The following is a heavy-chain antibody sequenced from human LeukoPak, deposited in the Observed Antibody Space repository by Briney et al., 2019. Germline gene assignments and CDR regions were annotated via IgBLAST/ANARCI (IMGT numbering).Heavy chain of an antibody. D-gene: IGHD4/OR15-4a*01. Sequence: GTSLRLSCAASGFTFSSYAMSWVRQAPGKGLEWVSAISGGSDSTYYADSVKGRFTISRDNSKNTLFLRMNSLRAEDTAVYYCAKSGLSRFDYWGQGTLVTVSS. CDR2: ISGGSDST. CDR3: AKSGLSRFDY. J-gene: IGHJ4*02. CDR1: GFTFSSYA. V-gene: IGHV3-23*01.